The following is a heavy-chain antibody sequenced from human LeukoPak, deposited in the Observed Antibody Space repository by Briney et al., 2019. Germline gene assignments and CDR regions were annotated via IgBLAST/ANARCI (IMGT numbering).Heavy chain of an antibody. CDR2: ISHSGGAT. V-gene: IGHV3-23*01. D-gene: IGHD3-3*01. CDR3: VRDFWVFGPGLTEDY. CDR1: QFTFSSSD. Sequence: GGSLRLSCAASQFTFSSSDMSWVRQAPGKGLEWVAAISHSGGATYYADSVKGRFTISRDNAKDSLYLQMNILRAEDTAVYYCVRDFWVFGPGLTEDYWGQGTLVTISS. J-gene: IGHJ4*02.